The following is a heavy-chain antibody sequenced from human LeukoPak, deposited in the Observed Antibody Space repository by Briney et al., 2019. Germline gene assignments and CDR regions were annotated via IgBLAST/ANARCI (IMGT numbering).Heavy chain of an antibody. V-gene: IGHV3-11*01. D-gene: IGHD5-24*01. CDR3: ARRYRPMATIDY. J-gene: IGHJ4*02. Sequence: LTCTVSGYSISSGYYMSWIRQAPGKGLEWVSYISSSGSTIYYADSVKGRFTISRDNAKNSLYLQMNSLRAEDTAVYYCARRYRPMATIDYWGQGTLVTVSS. CDR1: GYSISSGYY. CDR2: ISSSGSTI.